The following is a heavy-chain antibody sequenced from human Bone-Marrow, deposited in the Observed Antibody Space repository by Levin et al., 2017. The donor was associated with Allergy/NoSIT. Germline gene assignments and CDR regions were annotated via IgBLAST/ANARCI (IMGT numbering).Heavy chain of an antibody. CDR2: IFWDDDK. CDR3: ARGGGFCISTSCLDY. V-gene: IGHV2-5*02. D-gene: IGHD2-2*01. Sequence: SGPTLVKPTQTLTLTCTFSGFSLSTSGVGVGWIRQPPGKALEWLSVIFWDDDKRYKPSLRSRLSITKDTSKNQVVLTMTNKAPVDTATYYCARGGGFCISTSCLDYWGQGTLVTVSS. J-gene: IGHJ4*02. CDR1: GFSLSTSGVG.